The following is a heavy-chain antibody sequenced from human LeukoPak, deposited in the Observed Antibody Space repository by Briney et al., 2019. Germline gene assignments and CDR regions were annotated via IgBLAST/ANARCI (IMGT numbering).Heavy chain of an antibody. Sequence: ASVKVSCKASGYTFTGYYMHWVRQAPGQGLEWMGWINPNSGGTKYAQKFQGRVTMTGYTSINTAHLELTRLRSDDTAVYYCARDRALAGTNLDAFDSWGQGTTVIVSS. CDR3: ARDRALAGTNLDAFDS. J-gene: IGHJ3*01. CDR1: GYTFTGYY. D-gene: IGHD6-19*01. CDR2: INPNSGGT. V-gene: IGHV1-2*02.